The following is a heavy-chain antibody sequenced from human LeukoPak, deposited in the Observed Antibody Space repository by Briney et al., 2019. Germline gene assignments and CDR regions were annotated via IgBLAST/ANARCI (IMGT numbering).Heavy chain of an antibody. CDR3: ARGDRDPFDY. D-gene: IGHD2-21*02. CDR2: ITSTGGGA. J-gene: IGHJ4*02. CDR1: GFTFSSYA. V-gene: IGHV3-23*01. Sequence: GGSLRLSCAASGFTFSSYAMSWVRQAPGKGLEWVSVITSTGGGAYYADSVKGRFTISRDNSKNTLYLQLNSLTAEDTAAYYCARGDRDPFDYWGQGTLVTASS.